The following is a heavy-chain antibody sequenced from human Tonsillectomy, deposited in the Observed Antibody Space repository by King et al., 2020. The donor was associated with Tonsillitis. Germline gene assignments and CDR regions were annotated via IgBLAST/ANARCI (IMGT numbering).Heavy chain of an antibody. J-gene: IGHJ4*02. CDR1: GGSFSGYY. CDR3: AGGVLRRHPSN. CDR2: INHSGST. V-gene: IGHV4-34*01. Sequence: VQLQQWGAGLLKPSETLSLTCAVYGGSFSGYYWSWIRQPPGKGLEWIGEINHSGSTNYNPSLKSRVPISVDTSKNQFSLKLSSVTAAATAVYYCAGGVLRRHPSNWGQGTLVTVSS. D-gene: IGHD1-14*01.